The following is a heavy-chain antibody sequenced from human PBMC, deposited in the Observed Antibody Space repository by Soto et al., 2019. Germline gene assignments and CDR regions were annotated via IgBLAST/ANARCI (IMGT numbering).Heavy chain of an antibody. CDR3: AKDPEVVVTAPDY. D-gene: IGHD2-21*02. J-gene: IGHJ4*02. CDR2: IGAADDP. Sequence: EVQLVESGGGVVQPGESLRLSCAASGFTFSAYDMHWVRQTTGKGLEWVSAIGAADDPYYLGSVKGRFTISRENAKNSLYLQMNSLGAGDTAVYYCAKDPEVVVTAPDYWGQGTLVTVSS. CDR1: GFTFSAYD. V-gene: IGHV3-13*05.